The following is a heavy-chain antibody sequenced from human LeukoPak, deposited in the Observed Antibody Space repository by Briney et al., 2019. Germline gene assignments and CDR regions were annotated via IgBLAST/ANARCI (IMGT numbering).Heavy chain of an antibody. V-gene: IGHV3-23*01. J-gene: IGHJ4*02. D-gene: IGHD1-26*01. Sequence: PGGSLRLSCAASGFTFHYYAMTWVRQAPGQGLEWISIISGNGGSIYYAESVQGRFTISRDNAKNSLYLQMNSLRAEDTAVYYCATESGTYSGTCFDYWGQGTLVTVSS. CDR3: ATESGTYSGTCFDY. CDR1: GFTFHYYA. CDR2: ISGNGGSI.